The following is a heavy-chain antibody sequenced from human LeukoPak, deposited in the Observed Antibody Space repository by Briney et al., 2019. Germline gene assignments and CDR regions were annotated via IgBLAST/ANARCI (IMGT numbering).Heavy chain of an antibody. J-gene: IGHJ4*02. CDR1: GGSFSGYY. CDR2: INHSGST. D-gene: IGHD3-22*01. V-gene: IGHV4-34*01. Sequence: SSETLSLTCAVYGGSFSGYYWSWIRQPPGKGLEWIGEINHSGSTNYNPSLKSRVTISVDTSKNQFSLKLSSVTAADTAVYYCARGAIKKRITMIVVVPLFDYWGQGTLVTVSS. CDR3: ARGAIKKRITMIVVVPLFDY.